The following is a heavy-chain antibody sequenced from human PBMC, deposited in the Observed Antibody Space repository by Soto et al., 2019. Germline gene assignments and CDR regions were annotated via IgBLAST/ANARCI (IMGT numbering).Heavy chain of an antibody. D-gene: IGHD6-13*01. V-gene: IGHV1-69*13. Sequence: AVKVSCKASGGTFSSYAISWVRQATGQGLEWMGGIIPIFGTANYAQKFQGRVTITADESTSTAYMELSSLRSEDTAVYYCARDSPRYSSSWFLDYWGQGTLVTVSS. CDR1: GGTFSSYA. CDR2: IIPIFGTA. CDR3: ARDSPRYSSSWFLDY. J-gene: IGHJ4*02.